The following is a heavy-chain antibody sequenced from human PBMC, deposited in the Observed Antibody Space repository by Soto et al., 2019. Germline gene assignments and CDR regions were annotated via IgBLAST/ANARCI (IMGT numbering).Heavy chain of an antibody. CDR2: IYYSGST. CDR1: GGSISSSSYY. V-gene: IGHV4-39*07. Sequence: ETLSLTCTVSGGSISSSSYYWGWIRQPPGKGLEWIGSIYYSGSTYYNPSLKSRVTISVDTSKNQFSLKLSSVTAADTAVYYCARYSYGYATESYYYYYMDVWGKGTTVTVSS. D-gene: IGHD5-18*01. J-gene: IGHJ6*03. CDR3: ARYSYGYATESYYYYYMDV.